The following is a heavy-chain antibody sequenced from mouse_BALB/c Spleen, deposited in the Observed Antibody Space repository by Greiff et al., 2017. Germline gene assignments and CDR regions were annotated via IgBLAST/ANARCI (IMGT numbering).Heavy chain of an antibody. CDR1: GYTFTSYW. CDR3: ARGTLLAY. Sequence: VQLQQSGAELVKPGASVKLSCKASGYTFTSYWMHWVKQRPGQGLEWIGEINPSNGRTNYNEKFKSKATLTVDKSSSTAYMQLSSLTSEDSAVYYCARGTLLAYWGQGTLVTVSA. V-gene: IGHV1S81*02. CDR2: INPSNGRT. J-gene: IGHJ3*01. D-gene: IGHD1-1*01.